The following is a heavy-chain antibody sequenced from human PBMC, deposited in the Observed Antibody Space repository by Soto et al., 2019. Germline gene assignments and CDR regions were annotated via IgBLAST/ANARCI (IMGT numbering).Heavy chain of an antibody. V-gene: IGHV4-59*01. J-gene: IGHJ4*02. D-gene: IGHD5-12*01. CDR1: GGSINSYY. Sequence: QVQLQESGPGLVKPSETLSLTCTVSGGSINSYYWGWIRQPPGKGLEWVDNIHSSGRTTYNPSLKSRVPLSVDTPKSQFSLKLSSVSAADTASYYCARGGGWLPEYWGQGTLVTVSS. CDR3: ARGGGWLPEY. CDR2: IHSSGRT.